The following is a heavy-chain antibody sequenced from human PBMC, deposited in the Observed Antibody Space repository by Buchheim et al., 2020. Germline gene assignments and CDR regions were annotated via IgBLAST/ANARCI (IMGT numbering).Heavy chain of an antibody. J-gene: IGHJ5*01. V-gene: IGHV3-33*01. D-gene: IGHD6-19*01. CDR3: ARDPPQSGWSFEA. Sequence: QVRLVESGGGVVQPWTSLRLSCVASGFTFRDNAMHWVRQAPGKGLEWVAMIWYDGTNKYYADSVKGRLTVSRDNSKNMLYLQMNSLRVEDTAVYYCARDPPQSGWSFEAWGQGTL. CDR1: GFTFRDNA. CDR2: IWYDGTNK.